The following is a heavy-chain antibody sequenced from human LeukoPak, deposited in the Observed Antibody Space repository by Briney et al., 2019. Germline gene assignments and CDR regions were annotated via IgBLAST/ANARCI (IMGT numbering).Heavy chain of an antibody. CDR3: ARDQNVLALGLALMG. CDR1: GFTFSSYG. Sequence: GRSLRLSCAASGFTFSSYGMHWVRQAPGKGLEWVAVIWYDGSNKYYADSVKGRFTISRDNSKNTLYLQMNSLRAEDTAVYYCARDQNVLALGLALMGWGQGTLVTVSS. V-gene: IGHV3-33*01. D-gene: IGHD2-8*01. J-gene: IGHJ4*02. CDR2: IWYDGSNK.